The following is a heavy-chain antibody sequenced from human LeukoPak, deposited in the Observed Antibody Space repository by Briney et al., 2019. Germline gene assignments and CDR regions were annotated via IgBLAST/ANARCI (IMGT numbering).Heavy chain of an antibody. J-gene: IGHJ3*02. CDR1: GFTFSSYV. Sequence: GGSLRLSCVVSGFTFSSYVMSWVRQAPGKRPEWVSGISGSGGGTYYADSVKGRFAISRDNSKNTLDLQMNSLRAEDTAVYYCVQEGPRGLAFDIWGQGTKVTVSS. CDR2: ISGSGGGT. CDR3: VQEGPRGLAFDI. V-gene: IGHV3-23*01.